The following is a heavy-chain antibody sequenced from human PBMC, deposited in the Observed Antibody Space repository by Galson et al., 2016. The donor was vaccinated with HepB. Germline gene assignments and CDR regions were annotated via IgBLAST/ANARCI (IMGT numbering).Heavy chain of an antibody. CDR1: GYTFDSHA. CDR3: ARDRSGCSYFVCGAFDI. CDR2: ISVYTGNT. V-gene: IGHV1-18*01. J-gene: IGHJ3*02. D-gene: IGHD2-15*01. Sequence: SVKVSCKASGYTFDSHAIGWVRQAPGQGHEWMGWISVYTGNTNYAQNLQGRVTMTTDTSTSTAYMELRSRSSDDTAVYYGARDRSGCSYFVCGAFDIWGQGTLVSVSS.